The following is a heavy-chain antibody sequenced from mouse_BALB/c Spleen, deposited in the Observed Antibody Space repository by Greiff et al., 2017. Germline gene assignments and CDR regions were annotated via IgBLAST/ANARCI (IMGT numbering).Heavy chain of an antibody. CDR1: GYTFTSYW. Sequence: QVQLKESGAELAKPGASVKMSCKASGYTFTSYWMHWVKQRPGQGLEWIGYINPSTGYTEYNQKFKDKATLTADKSSSTAYMQLSSLTSEDSAVYYCAREDYGYAMDYWGQGTSVTVSS. CDR2: INPSTGYT. J-gene: IGHJ4*01. V-gene: IGHV1-7*01. CDR3: AREDYGYAMDY. D-gene: IGHD2-4*01.